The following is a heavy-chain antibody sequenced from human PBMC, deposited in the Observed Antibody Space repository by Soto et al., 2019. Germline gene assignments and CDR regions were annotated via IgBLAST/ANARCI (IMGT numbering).Heavy chain of an antibody. CDR2: IYYSGST. V-gene: IGHV4-31*03. D-gene: IGHD6-19*01. J-gene: IGHJ4*01. CDR1: GGSISSGGYY. Sequence: SETLSLTCTVSGGSISSGGYYWSWIRQHPGKGLEWIGYIYYSGSTYYNPSLKSRVTISVDTSKNQFSLKLSSVTAADTAVYYCGSTYSSGWKNFDYWGQGTLVTVSS. CDR3: GSTYSSGWKNFDY.